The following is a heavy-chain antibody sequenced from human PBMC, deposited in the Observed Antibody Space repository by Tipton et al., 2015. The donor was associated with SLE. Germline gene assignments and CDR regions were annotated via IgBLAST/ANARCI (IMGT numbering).Heavy chain of an antibody. Sequence: TLSLTCVVSGGSISGDNWWSWVRQPPGKGLEWIGEIYHTGSTKYNPSLKSRVTMSVDKSRNQFSLELSSVTAADTAVYYCARDLWGTQASDYWGQGTLVTVSS. CDR1: GGSISGDNW. V-gene: IGHV4-4*02. J-gene: IGHJ4*02. D-gene: IGHD3-16*01. CDR2: IYHTGST. CDR3: ARDLWGTQASDY.